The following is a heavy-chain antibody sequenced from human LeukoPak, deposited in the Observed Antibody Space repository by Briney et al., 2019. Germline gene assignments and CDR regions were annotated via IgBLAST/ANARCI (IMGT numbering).Heavy chain of an antibody. CDR3: ARTVGSSSWTSYWYFDL. D-gene: IGHD6-13*01. V-gene: IGHV4-39*01. J-gene: IGHJ2*01. CDR2: IYYSGST. Sequence: SETLSLTCTVSGGSISSSSYYWGWIRQPPGKGLEWIGSIYYSGSTYYNPSLKSRVTISVDTSKNQFSLKLSSVTAADTAVYYCARTVGSSSWTSYWYFDLWGRGTLVTVSS. CDR1: GGSISSSSYY.